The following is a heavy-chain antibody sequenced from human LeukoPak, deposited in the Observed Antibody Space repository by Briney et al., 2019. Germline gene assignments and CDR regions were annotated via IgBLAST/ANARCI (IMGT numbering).Heavy chain of an antibody. V-gene: IGHV3-30*18. CDR3: AKDWVDLDY. CDR2: ISNDGNNK. J-gene: IGHJ4*02. Sequence: GRSLRLSCAASGFTFSSYGMHWVRQAPGKGLEWVAVISNDGNNKYYVDSVKARFTISRDNSKNTLYLQMNSLKPEDTAVYYCAKDWVDLDYWGQGTLVTVSS. D-gene: IGHD2-15*01. CDR1: GFTFSSYG.